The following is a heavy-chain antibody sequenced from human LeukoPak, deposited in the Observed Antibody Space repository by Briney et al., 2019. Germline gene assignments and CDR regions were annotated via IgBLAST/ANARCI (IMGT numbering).Heavy chain of an antibody. J-gene: IGHJ5*02. D-gene: IGHD1-26*01. V-gene: IGHV1-2*02. CDR1: GYTFTGYY. CDR3: ARVISGSYYGAGLSWFDP. CDR2: INPNSGGT. Sequence: GASVKVSCKASGYTFTGYYMHWVRQAPGQGLEWMGWINPNSGGTNYAQKFQGRVTMTRDTSISTAYMELSRLRSDDTAVYYCARVISGSYYGAGLSWFDPWGQGTLVTVSS.